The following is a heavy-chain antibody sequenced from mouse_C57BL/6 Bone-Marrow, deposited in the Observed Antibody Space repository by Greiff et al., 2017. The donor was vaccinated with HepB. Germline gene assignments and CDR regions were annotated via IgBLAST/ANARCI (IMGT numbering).Heavy chain of an antibody. D-gene: IGHD2-5*01. CDR2: IRNKANGYTT. V-gene: IGHV7-3*01. CDR1: GFTFTDYY. CDR3: ARSDYSNSHYFDY. Sequence: EVQLVESGGGLVQPGGSLSLSCAASGFTFTDYYMSWVRQPPGKALEWLGFIRNKANGYTTEYSASVKGRFTISRDNSQSILYLQMNALRAEDSATYYCARSDYSNSHYFDYWGQGTTLTVSS. J-gene: IGHJ2*01.